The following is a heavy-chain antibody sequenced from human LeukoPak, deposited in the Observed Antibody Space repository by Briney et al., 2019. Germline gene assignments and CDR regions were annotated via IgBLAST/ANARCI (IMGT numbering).Heavy chain of an antibody. Sequence: GGSLRLSCAASGFTFSSYSMNWVRQAPGKGLEWVSSISSSSYIYYADSVKGRFTISRDNAKNSLYLQIHSLRAEDTAVYYSARDWYNNSDAFDIWGQGTMVTVSS. V-gene: IGHV3-21*01. CDR3: ARDWYNNSDAFDI. D-gene: IGHD4-11*01. J-gene: IGHJ3*02. CDR1: GFTFSSYS. CDR2: ISSSSYI.